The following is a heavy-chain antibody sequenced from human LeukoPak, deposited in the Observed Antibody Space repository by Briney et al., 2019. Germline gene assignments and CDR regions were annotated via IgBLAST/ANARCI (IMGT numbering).Heavy chain of an antibody. V-gene: IGHV3-48*03. CDR2: ISSSGSTI. Sequence: GGSLRLPCAASGFTFRSYEMNWVRQAPGKGLEWVSYISSSGSTIYYADSVKGRFTISRDNAKNSLYLQMNSLRAEDTAVYYCAREVLWIDYWGQGTLVTVSS. CDR3: AREVLWIDY. J-gene: IGHJ4*02. D-gene: IGHD3-10*01. CDR1: GFTFRSYE.